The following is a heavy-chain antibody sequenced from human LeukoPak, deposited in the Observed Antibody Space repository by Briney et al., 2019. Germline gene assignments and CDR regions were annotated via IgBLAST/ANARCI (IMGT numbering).Heavy chain of an antibody. J-gene: IGHJ4*02. D-gene: IGHD3-3*01. CDR2: ISASGSDI. V-gene: IGHV3-11*01. CDR3: ARERRVRFGVNDY. CDR1: GFTSSDHY. Sequence: PGGSLRLSCAASGFTSSDHYMGWVRQAPGRGLEWVSYISASGSDIFYADSVKGRFSVSRDNAQNSLYLQMNSLRAEDTAVYYCARERRVRFGVNDYWGQGTLVAVSS.